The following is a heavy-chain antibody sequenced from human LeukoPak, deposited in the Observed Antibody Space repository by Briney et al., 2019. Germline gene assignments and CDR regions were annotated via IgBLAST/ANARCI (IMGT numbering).Heavy chain of an antibody. J-gene: IGHJ6*02. CDR3: ARDRSYGPSGYYYGMDV. Sequence: SETLSLTCTVSGGSISSYYWSWIRQPPGKGLEWIGYIYYSGSTNYNPSLKSRVTISVDTSKNQFSLKLSSVTAADTAVYYRARDRSYGPSGYYYGMDVWGQGTTVTVSS. D-gene: IGHD5-18*01. V-gene: IGHV4-59*01. CDR1: GGSISSYY. CDR2: IYYSGST.